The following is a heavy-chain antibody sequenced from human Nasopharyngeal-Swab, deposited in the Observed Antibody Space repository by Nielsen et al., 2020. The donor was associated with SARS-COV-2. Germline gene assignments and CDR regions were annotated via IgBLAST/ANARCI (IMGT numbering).Heavy chain of an antibody. CDR2: IDPSDSYT. J-gene: IGHJ3*02. V-gene: IGHV5-10-1*01. CDR3: ASLGNDAFDI. Sequence: GESLKISCKGSGYSFTSYWISWVRQMPGKGLEWMGRIDPSDSYTNYSPSFQGHVTISAYKSISTAYLQWSSLKASDTAMYYCASLGNDAFDIWGQGTMVTVSS. CDR1: GYSFTSYW.